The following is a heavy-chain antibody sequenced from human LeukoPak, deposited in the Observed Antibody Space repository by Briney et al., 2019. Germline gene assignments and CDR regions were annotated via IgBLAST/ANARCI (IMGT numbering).Heavy chain of an antibody. J-gene: IGHJ4*02. CDR1: GFSISSKY. V-gene: IGHV4-59*01. D-gene: IGHD3-9*01. CDR2: IYYSGST. CDR3: ARALRYFDLYYFDY. Sequence: SETLSLNGTVYGFSISSKYWIWLRQPPGQGLKGFVYIYYSGSTNYNPSLKSRVTISVDTSKNQFSLKLSSVTAANTAVYYCARALRYFDLYYFDYWGQGTLVTVSS.